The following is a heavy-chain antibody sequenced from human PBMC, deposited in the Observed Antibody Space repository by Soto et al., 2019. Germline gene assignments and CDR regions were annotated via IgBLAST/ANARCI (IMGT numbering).Heavy chain of an antibody. D-gene: IGHD2-15*01. J-gene: IGHJ1*01. V-gene: IGHV4-30-4*01. Sequence: NPSETLSLTCTVSGGSISSGDYYWSWIRQPPGKGLEWIGYIYYSGSTYYNPSLKSRVTISVDTSKNQFSLKLSSVTAADTAVYYCARRPRDCSGGRCYLYFHHWGQGTLVTVSS. CDR1: GGSISSGDYY. CDR2: IYYSGST. CDR3: ARRPRDCSGGRCYLYFHH.